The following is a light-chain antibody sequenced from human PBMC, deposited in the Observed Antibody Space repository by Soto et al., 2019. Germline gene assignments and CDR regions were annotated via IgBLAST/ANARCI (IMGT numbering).Light chain of an antibody. CDR3: QQRSNWPLT. J-gene: IGKJ5*01. Sequence: EIVFTQSPATLSLSPGERATLSCSASQSVTNSLAWYQQKPGQAPRLLIYDASNRETGIPARFSGSGSGTEFTLTISSLEPEDFAVYYCQQRSNWPLTFGQGARLEIK. CDR1: QSVTNS. V-gene: IGKV3-11*01. CDR2: DAS.